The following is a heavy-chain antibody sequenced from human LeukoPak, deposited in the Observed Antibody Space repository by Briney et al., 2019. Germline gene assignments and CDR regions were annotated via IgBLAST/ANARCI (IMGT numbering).Heavy chain of an antibody. J-gene: IGHJ5*02. CDR3: ARDGSPLGYCSSTSCYHWFDP. Sequence: GGSLRLSCAASGFTFSSYGMHWVRQAPGKGLEWVAVIWYDGSNKYYADSVKGRFTISRDNSKNTLYLQTNSLRAEDTAVYYCARDGSPLGYCSSTSCYHWFDPWGQGTLVTVSS. D-gene: IGHD2-2*01. V-gene: IGHV3-33*01. CDR1: GFTFSSYG. CDR2: IWYDGSNK.